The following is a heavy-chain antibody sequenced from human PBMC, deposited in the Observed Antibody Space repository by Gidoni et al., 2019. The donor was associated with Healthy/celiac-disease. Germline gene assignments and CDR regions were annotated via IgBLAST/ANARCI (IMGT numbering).Heavy chain of an antibody. Sequence: QVQLQQWGAGLLKPSETLSLTCAVYGGSFSCYYWSWIRQPPGKGLEWIGEINHSGSTNYNPSLKSRVTISVDTSKNQFSLKLSSVTAADTAVYYCARGDIVATIQGYYFDYWGQGTLVTVSS. CDR2: INHSGST. CDR3: ARGDIVATIQGYYFDY. J-gene: IGHJ4*02. V-gene: IGHV4-34*01. CDR1: GGSFSCYY. D-gene: IGHD5-12*01.